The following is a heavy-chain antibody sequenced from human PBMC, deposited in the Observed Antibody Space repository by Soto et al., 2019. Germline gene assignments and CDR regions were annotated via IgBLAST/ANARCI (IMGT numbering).Heavy chain of an antibody. CDR2: INSDGSST. Sequence: GGLLRLSCAASGCTISSHWMHWVRQATGKGLVWVSRINSDGSSTSYADSVKGRFTISRDNAKNTLYLQMNSLRAEDTAVYYCARSNLKTIFGVVTDPYYFDYWGQGTLVTVSS. CDR3: ARSNLKTIFGVVTDPYYFDY. CDR1: GCTISSHW. J-gene: IGHJ4*02. V-gene: IGHV3-74*01. D-gene: IGHD3-3*01.